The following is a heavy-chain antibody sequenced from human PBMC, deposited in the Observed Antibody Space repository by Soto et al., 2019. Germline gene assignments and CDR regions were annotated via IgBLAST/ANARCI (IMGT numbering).Heavy chain of an antibody. D-gene: IGHD5-18*01. Sequence: QVQLVESGGGVVQPGTSLRLSCAASGFTFTSYGLHWVRQAPGKGLEWVAGISYDGSKKYFADSVKGRFTISRDNPRSTLFLDMNSLRGEDTAIYYCARGGPYNYGPRGSRVADFWGQGTLVTVSS. CDR3: ARGGPYNYGPRGSRVADF. J-gene: IGHJ4*02. CDR2: ISYDGSKK. V-gene: IGHV3-30*03. CDR1: GFTFTSYG.